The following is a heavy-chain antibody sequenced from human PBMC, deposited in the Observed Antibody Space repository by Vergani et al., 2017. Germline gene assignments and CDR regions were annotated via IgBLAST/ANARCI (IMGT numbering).Heavy chain of an antibody. CDR1: GFTFNSYA. Sequence: QLLESGGGLIQPGGSVRLSCAASGFTFNSYAMTWVRQAPGKGLEWVSGINNNGRSAYYADSVKGRFTISRDNSKNTLYLQMTELRAEDTGTYYCAKVCGSTSCPDGEGAFDVCLHGTMDTVSS. CDR2: INNNGRSA. CDR3: AKVCGSTSCPDGEGAFDV. V-gene: IGHV3-23*01. J-gene: IGHJ3*01. D-gene: IGHD2-2*01.